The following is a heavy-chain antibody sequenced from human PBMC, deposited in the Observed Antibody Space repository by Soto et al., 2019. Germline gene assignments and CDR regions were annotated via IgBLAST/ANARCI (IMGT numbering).Heavy chain of an antibody. J-gene: IGHJ4*02. Sequence: QVQLVESGGGVVQPGRSLRLSCAASGFTFSSHGMHWVRQAPGKGLEWVAVIWYDGSNKYYADSVKGRFTISRDNSKNTLYLQMNSLRAEDTAVYYCARATDYGDLYFDYWGQGTLVTVSS. V-gene: IGHV3-33*01. CDR3: ARATDYGDLYFDY. CDR1: GFTFSSHG. CDR2: IWYDGSNK. D-gene: IGHD4-17*01.